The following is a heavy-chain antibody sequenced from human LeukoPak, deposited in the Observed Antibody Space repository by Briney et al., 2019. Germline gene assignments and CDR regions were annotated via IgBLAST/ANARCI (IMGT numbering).Heavy chain of an antibody. CDR3: TREGIVGATTLDY. V-gene: IGHV3-49*03. CDR2: IRSKAYGGTT. J-gene: IGHJ4*02. Sequence: GGSLSLSCTASGFTFGDYAMSWFRQAQGKGLEWVGFIRSKAYGGTTEYAASVKGRFTISRDDSKSIAYLQMNSLKTEDTAVYYCTREGIVGATTLDYWGQGTLVTVSS. D-gene: IGHD1-26*01. CDR1: GFTFGDYA.